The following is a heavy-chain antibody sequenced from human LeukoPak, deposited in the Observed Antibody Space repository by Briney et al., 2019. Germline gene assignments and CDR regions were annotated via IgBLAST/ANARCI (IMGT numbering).Heavy chain of an antibody. CDR1: GFTFSDYY. CDR2: ISSSSSYT. D-gene: IGHD3-10*01. CDR3: ARVHPSRGIGDAFDI. Sequence: VGSLRLSCAASGFTFSDYYMSWIRQPPGKGLEWGSYISSSSSYTNYADSVKGRFTISRDNAKNTLYLQMNSLRAEDTAVYYCARVHPSRGIGDAFDIWGQGTMVTVSS. J-gene: IGHJ3*02. V-gene: IGHV3-11*06.